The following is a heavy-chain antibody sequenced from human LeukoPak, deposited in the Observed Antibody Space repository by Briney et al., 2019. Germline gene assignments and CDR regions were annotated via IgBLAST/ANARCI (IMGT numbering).Heavy chain of an antibody. CDR1: GFTFRIYA. Sequence: GGSLRLSCAASGFTFRIYAMSWVRQAPGKGLEWVSGISSTGDYTYYADSVKGRFTISRDNSKNTLSLQMNSLRAEDTAVYYCAKGSIVGATSYYYLDVWGTGTTVTVSS. CDR3: AKGSIVGATSYYYLDV. J-gene: IGHJ6*03. CDR2: ISSTGDYT. V-gene: IGHV3-23*01. D-gene: IGHD1-26*01.